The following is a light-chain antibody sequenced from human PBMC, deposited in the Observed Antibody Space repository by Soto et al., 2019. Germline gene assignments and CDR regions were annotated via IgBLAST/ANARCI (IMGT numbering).Light chain of an antibody. CDR2: DAS. CDR1: QSVSSN. CDR3: QQRSNWPLT. Sequence: EILMTQSPATLSVXPCYXXTRXXRASQSVSSNLAWYQQKPGQAPRLLIYDASNRATGIPARFSGSGSGTDFTLTISSLEPEDFAVYYCQQRSNWPLTFGGGTKVDI. J-gene: IGKJ4*01. V-gene: IGKV3-11*01.